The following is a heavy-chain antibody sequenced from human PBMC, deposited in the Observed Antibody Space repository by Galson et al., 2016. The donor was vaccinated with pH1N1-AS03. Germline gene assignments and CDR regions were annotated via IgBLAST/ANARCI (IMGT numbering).Heavy chain of an antibody. D-gene: IGHD3-22*01. J-gene: IGHJ4*02. CDR2: VWNAGGNK. Sequence: SLRLSCAASGFTLTNYGMHWVRQSPGKGLEWVAIVWNAGGNKFYADSVKGRFTISRDSSENTLYLDMNNLRAEDTAIYYCERDDNNSVYFIDHWGQGTLVSVTS. V-gene: IGHV3-33*01. CDR1: GFTLTNYG. CDR3: ERDDNNSVYFIDH.